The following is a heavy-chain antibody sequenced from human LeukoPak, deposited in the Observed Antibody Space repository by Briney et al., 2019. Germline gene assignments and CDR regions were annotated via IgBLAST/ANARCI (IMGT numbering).Heavy chain of an antibody. CDR3: AREYRHQPD. CDR1: GGTFSSYA. V-gene: IGHV1-69*05. Sequence: ASVKVSCKASGGTFSSYAINWVRQAPGQGLEWMGGIIPIFGTANYAQKFQGRVTISTGESTSTAYMELSSLTSEDTAVYYCAREYRHQPDWAQGTLVTVSS. CDR2: IIPIFGTA. J-gene: IGHJ4*02. D-gene: IGHD5-12*01.